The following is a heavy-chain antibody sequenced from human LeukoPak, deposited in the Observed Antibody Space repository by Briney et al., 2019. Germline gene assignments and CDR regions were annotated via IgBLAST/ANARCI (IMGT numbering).Heavy chain of an antibody. CDR2: INYSGST. D-gene: IGHD1-14*01. CDR3: AEGYNPYYFDY. J-gene: IGHJ4*02. V-gene: IGHV4-59*01. CDR1: GGSFSSFY. Sequence: SETLSLTCTVSGGSFSSFYWSWIRQPPGKRLEWIGYINYSGSTNSNPSLKSRVTISLDTSNNQLSLKLSPVTAADTAVYYCAEGYNPYYFDYWGQGNLVTVSS.